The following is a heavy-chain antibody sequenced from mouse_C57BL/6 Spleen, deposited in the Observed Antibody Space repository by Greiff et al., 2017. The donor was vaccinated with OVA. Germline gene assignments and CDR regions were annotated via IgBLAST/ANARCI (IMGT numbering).Heavy chain of an antibody. CDR1: GFTFSDYG. J-gene: IGHJ1*03. Sequence: EVKLMESGGGLVKPGGSLKLSCAASGFTFSDYGMHWVRQAPEKGLEWVAYISSGSSTIYYADTVKGRFTISRDNAKNTLFLQMTSLRSEDTAMYYCARGDSYYGSSPHWYFDVWGTGTTVTVSS. CDR2: ISSGSSTI. D-gene: IGHD1-1*01. CDR3: ARGDSYYGSSPHWYFDV. V-gene: IGHV5-17*01.